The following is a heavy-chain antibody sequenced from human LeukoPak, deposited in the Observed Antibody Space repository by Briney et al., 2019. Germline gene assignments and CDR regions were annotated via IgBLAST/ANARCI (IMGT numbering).Heavy chain of an antibody. CDR2: IWFDGSNA. CDR3: AREQWAEDDALDI. D-gene: IGHD2-8*01. J-gene: IGHJ3*02. V-gene: IGHV3-33*01. CDR1: GFTFSSYG. Sequence: GSLRLSCAASGFTFSSYGMHWVRQAPGKGLEWVAVIWFDGSNAYYLDSVKGRFTISRDNSKNMVYLQMNSLRVEDTAVYYCAREQWAEDDALDIWGLGTMVTVSS.